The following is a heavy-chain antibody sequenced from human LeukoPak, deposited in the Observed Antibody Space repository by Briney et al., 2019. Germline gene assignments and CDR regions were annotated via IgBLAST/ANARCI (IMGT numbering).Heavy chain of an antibody. Sequence: ASVKVSCKASGYTFTSYDIHWVGQATGQGLEWMGWMNPNRGNTGYAQKFQGGVTMTRNTSISAAYMEVSGLRSEDTAVYYSARGHLEVRDDYYYYMDVWGKGTTVTVSS. D-gene: IGHD3-10*01. CDR1: GYTFTSYD. CDR2: MNPNRGNT. J-gene: IGHJ6*03. CDR3: ARGHLEVRDDYYYYMDV. V-gene: IGHV1-8*01.